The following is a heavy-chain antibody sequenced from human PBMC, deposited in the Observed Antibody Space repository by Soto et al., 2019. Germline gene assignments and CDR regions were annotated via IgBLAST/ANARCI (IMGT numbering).Heavy chain of an antibody. CDR2: IKSKTDGGTT. D-gene: IGHD3-3*01. Sequence: EVQLVESGGGLVKPGGSLRLSCAASGFTFSNAWMNWVRQAPGKGLEWVGRIKSKTDGGTTDYAAPVKGRFTISRDDSKNTLYLQMNSLKTEDTAVYYCTGGNLEWLLWYYYYYGMDVWGQGTTVTVSS. CDR3: TGGNLEWLLWYYYYYGMDV. CDR1: GFTFSNAW. V-gene: IGHV3-15*07. J-gene: IGHJ6*02.